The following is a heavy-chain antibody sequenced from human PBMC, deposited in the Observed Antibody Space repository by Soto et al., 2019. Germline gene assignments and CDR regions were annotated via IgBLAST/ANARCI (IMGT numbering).Heavy chain of an antibody. CDR1: GFTFSDYY. D-gene: IGHD3-16*02. CDR3: ARDGGLHLGELSPFDY. CDR2: ISSSGSTI. Sequence: DWPGGSLRLSCAASGFTFSDYYMSWIRQAPGKGLEWVSYISSSGSTIYYADSVKGRFTISRDNAKNSLYLQMNSLRAEDTAVYYCARDGGLHLGELSPFDYWGQGTLVTVSS. V-gene: IGHV3-11*01. J-gene: IGHJ4*02.